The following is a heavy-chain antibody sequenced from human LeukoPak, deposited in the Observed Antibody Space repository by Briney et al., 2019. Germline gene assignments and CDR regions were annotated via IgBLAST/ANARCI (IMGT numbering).Heavy chain of an antibody. CDR2: ISYDGSNK. CDR1: GFTFGSYA. J-gene: IGHJ4*02. V-gene: IGHV3-30*01. D-gene: IGHD2-8*01. Sequence: GRSLRLSCAASGFTFGSYAMHWVRQAPGKGLEWVAVISYDGSNKYYADSVKGRFTISRDNSKNTLYLQMNSLRAEDTAVYYCARDTSGYCTNGVCYDFDYWGQGTLVTVSS. CDR3: ARDTSGYCTNGVCYDFDY.